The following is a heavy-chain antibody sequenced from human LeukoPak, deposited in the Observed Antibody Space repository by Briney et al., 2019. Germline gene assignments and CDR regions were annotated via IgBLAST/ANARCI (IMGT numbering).Heavy chain of an antibody. CDR2: IRYDGSNK. CDR3: AKRRYCSSTSCPRDYYYYMDV. D-gene: IGHD2-2*01. CDR1: GFTFSSYG. V-gene: IGHV3-30*02. Sequence: GGSLRLSCAASGFTFSSYGMHWVRQAPGKGLEWVAFIRYDGSNKYYADSVKGRFTISRDNSKNTLYLQMNSLRAEDTAMYYCAKRRYCSSTSCPRDYYYYMDVWGKGTTVTVSS. J-gene: IGHJ6*03.